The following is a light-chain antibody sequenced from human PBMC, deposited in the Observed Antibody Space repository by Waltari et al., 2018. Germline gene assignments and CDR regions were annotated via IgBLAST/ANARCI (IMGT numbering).Light chain of an antibody. Sequence: QSVLTQAPSASGTPGRGVTVSRSGSDSNIGANSVTWYQHVPGAAPKVLIYRSNQRPSGAPDRFSGSKSGTSASLAISGLRSEDEADYYCAAWDDRLDSYVFGTGTRVTVL. V-gene: IGLV1-44*01. CDR1: DSNIGANS. J-gene: IGLJ1*01. CDR3: AAWDDRLDSYV. CDR2: RSN.